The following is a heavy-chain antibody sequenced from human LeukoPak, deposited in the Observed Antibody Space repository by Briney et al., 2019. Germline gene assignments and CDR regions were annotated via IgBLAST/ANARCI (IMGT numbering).Heavy chain of an antibody. Sequence: LGGSLRLSCAASGSTFSSYGMHWVRQAPGKGLEWVAFIRYDGSNKYYADSVKGRFTISRDNSKNTLYLQMNSLRAEDTAVYYCAKEELITIFGVVGDAFDIWGQGTMVTVSS. V-gene: IGHV3-30*02. D-gene: IGHD3-3*01. CDR1: GSTFSSYG. CDR2: IRYDGSNK. J-gene: IGHJ3*02. CDR3: AKEELITIFGVVGDAFDI.